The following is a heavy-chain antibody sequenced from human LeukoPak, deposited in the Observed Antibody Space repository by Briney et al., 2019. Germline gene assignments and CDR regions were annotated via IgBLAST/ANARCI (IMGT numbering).Heavy chain of an antibody. V-gene: IGHV4-59*01. Sequence: KPSETLSLTCTVSGGSISSYYWSWIRQPPGKGLEWSGYIYYSGSTNYNPSLKSRVTISVDTSKNQFSLKLSSVTAADTAVYYCARSAGVVNWFDPWGQGTLVTVSS. J-gene: IGHJ5*02. CDR2: IYYSGST. CDR3: ARSAGVVNWFDP. D-gene: IGHD2-8*01. CDR1: GGSISSYY.